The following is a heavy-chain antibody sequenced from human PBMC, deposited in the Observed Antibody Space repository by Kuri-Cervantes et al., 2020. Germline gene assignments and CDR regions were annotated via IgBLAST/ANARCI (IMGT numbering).Heavy chain of an antibody. CDR3: TKRPSGSYRPFEY. CDR2: IKQDGSEK. V-gene: IGHV3-7*03. J-gene: IGHJ4*02. Sequence: ESLKISCAASGFTFSNYWMSWVRQAPGKGLEWVANIKQDGSEKYYADSVKGRFTISRDNSKNTLSLRMNTLRVEDTAVYYCTKRPSGSYRPFEYWGQGTLVTVSS. CDR1: GFTFSNYW. D-gene: IGHD3-3*01.